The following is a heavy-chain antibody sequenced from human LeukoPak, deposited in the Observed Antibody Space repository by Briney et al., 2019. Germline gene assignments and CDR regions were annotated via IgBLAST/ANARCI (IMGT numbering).Heavy chain of an antibody. Sequence: PGGSLRLSCAASGFTFSSYGMHWVRQVPGKGLEWVAVISYDGSHKYYADSVKARFTISRDNSKSTLYLQMNSLRGEDTAVYYCAKGITAMVLDYWGQGTLVTVSS. V-gene: IGHV3-30*18. CDR2: ISYDGSHK. CDR3: AKGITAMVLDY. J-gene: IGHJ4*02. CDR1: GFTFSSYG. D-gene: IGHD5-18*01.